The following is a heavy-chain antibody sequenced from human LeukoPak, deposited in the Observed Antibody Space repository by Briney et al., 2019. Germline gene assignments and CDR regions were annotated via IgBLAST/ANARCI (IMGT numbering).Heavy chain of an antibody. D-gene: IGHD5-18*01. CDR3: TRDPGVDTTMIFFDY. J-gene: IGHJ4*02. Sequence: GASVKVSCKASGYTFTSYGISWVRQAPGQGLEWMGWISAYNGNKNYVQKFQDRVTMTTDTSTSTAYMELTSLRSDDTAMYYCTRDPGVDTTMIFFDYWGQGTLVTVSS. V-gene: IGHV1-18*01. CDR1: GYTFTSYG. CDR2: ISAYNGNK.